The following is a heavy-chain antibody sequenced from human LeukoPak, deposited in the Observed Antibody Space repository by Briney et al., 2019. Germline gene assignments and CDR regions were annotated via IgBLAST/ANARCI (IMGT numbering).Heavy chain of an antibody. D-gene: IGHD3-3*01. CDR1: GYTFTGYY. V-gene: IGHV1-2*02. Sequence: GASVKVSCKASGYTFTGYYMHWVRQAPGQGLEWVGWINPNSGGTNYTQKVQGRGTMTRDTSISTDYMELSRLRSDDPAVYYCARVPPPPNYDFWSGSLLYYFDYWGQGTLVTVSS. CDR3: ARVPPPPNYDFWSGSLLYYFDY. CDR2: INPNSGGT. J-gene: IGHJ4*02.